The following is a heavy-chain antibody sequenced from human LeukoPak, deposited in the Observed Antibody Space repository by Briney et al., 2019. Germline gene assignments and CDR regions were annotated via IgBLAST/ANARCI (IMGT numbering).Heavy chain of an antibody. CDR3: ARGGAYSSGWPIFDY. D-gene: IGHD6-19*01. CDR1: GFTFSSYE. Sequence: GGSLRLSCAASGFTFSSYEMNWVRQAPGKGLEWVSYISSSGSTIYYADSVKGRFTISRDNAKNSLYLQMNSLRAEDTAVYYCARGGAYSSGWPIFDYWGQGTLVTVSS. CDR2: ISSSGSTI. V-gene: IGHV3-48*03. J-gene: IGHJ4*02.